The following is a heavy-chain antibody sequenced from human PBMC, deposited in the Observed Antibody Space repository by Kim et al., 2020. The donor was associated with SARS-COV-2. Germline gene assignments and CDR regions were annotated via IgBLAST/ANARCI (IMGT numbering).Heavy chain of an antibody. Sequence: SVKGRFTISRDNSKNALYLQMNSRGAEDTAVYYCARDHMVRGVITQGFDYWGQGTLVTVSS. J-gene: IGHJ4*02. D-gene: IGHD3-10*01. V-gene: IGHV3-30*07. CDR3: ARDHMVRGVITQGFDY.